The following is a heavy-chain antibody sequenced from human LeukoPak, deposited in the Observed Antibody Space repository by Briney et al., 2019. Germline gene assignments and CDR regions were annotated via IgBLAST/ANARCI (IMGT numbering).Heavy chain of an antibody. V-gene: IGHV3-21*04. D-gene: IGHD2-15*01. CDR2: ISSSSSYI. J-gene: IGHJ3*02. CDR3: AEIPRLGYCSGGSCHSYDAFDI. CDR1: GFTFSSYD. Sequence: GGSLRLSCAASGFTFSSYDMNWVRQAPGKGLEWVSSISSSSSYIYYADSVKGRFTISRDNAKNSLYLQMNSLRAEDTAVYYCAEIPRLGYCSGGSCHSYDAFDIWGQGTMVTVSS.